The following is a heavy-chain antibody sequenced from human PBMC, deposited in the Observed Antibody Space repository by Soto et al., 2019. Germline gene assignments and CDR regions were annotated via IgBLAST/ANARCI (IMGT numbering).Heavy chain of an antibody. D-gene: IGHD5-18*01. CDR3: ARVGAMAIYYYYGMDV. Sequence: SETLSLTCVVYGGSFSGYYWSWIRQPPGKGLEWIGEINHSGSTNYNPSLKSRVTISVDTSKNQFSLKLSSVTAADTAVYYCARVGAMAIYYYYGMDVWGQGTTVTVSS. CDR1: GGSFSGYY. CDR2: INHSGST. V-gene: IGHV4-34*01. J-gene: IGHJ6*02.